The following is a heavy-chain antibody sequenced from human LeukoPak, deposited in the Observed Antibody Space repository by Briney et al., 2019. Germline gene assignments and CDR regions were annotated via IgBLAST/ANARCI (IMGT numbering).Heavy chain of an antibody. CDR3: ARFPYDYVWGSYRYGAFDI. J-gene: IGHJ3*02. Sequence: ETLSLTCTVSGGSISSSSYYWGWIRQPPGKGLEWIGSIYYSGSTYYNPSLKSRVTISVDTSKNQFSLKLSSVTTADTAVYYCARFPYDYVWGSYRYGAFDIWGQGTMVTVSS. V-gene: IGHV4-39*01. CDR2: IYYSGST. D-gene: IGHD3-16*02. CDR1: GGSISSSSYY.